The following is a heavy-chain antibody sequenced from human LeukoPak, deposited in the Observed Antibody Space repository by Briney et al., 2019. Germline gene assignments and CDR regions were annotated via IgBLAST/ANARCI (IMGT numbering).Heavy chain of an antibody. D-gene: IGHD2-15*01. J-gene: IGHJ4*02. V-gene: IGHV3-48*01. Sequence: PGGSLRLSCSASGFIFASYGMNWVRQAPGKSLQCVSYISAGSSNTFYADSVKGRFTISRDDADNSLHLQMNSLSAEDTAVYYCARDAVQAGTPFYFDFWGQGALVTVSS. CDR2: ISAGSSNT. CDR1: GFIFASYG. CDR3: ARDAVQAGTPFYFDF.